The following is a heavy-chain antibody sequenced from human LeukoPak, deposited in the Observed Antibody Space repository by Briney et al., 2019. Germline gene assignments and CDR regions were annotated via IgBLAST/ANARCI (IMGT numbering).Heavy chain of an antibody. CDR2: ISPGSSTI. V-gene: IGHV3-48*01. CDR1: GFTFSSYN. Sequence: PGGSLRLSCAASGFTFSSYNTIWVRQAPGKGLEWVSYISPGSSTIYYADSLKGRFTISRDNAKNSLFLQMNSLRAEDTAVYYCARYDYSGSYLDNWGQGTLVTVSS. CDR3: ARYDYSGSYLDN. D-gene: IGHD1-26*01. J-gene: IGHJ4*02.